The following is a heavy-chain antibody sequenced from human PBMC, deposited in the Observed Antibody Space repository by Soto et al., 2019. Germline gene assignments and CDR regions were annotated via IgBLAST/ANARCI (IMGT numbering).Heavy chain of an antibody. CDR3: AGGPYTVPVP. Sequence: PGGSLSLSCAASGFTFSSYAMHWVRQAPGKGLEWVAVISYDGSNKYYADSVKGRFTISRDNSKNTLYLQMNSLRAEDTAVYYCAGGPYTVPVPWGQGTLVTVSS. CDR1: GFTFSSYA. CDR2: ISYDGSNK. D-gene: IGHD3-16*01. J-gene: IGHJ5*02. V-gene: IGHV3-30-3*01.